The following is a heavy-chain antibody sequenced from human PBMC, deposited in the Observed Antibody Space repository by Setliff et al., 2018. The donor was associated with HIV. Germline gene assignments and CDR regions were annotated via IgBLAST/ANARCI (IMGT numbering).Heavy chain of an antibody. CDR2: ISSSSSYT. V-gene: IGHV3-11*05. Sequence: PGGSLRLSCAASGFTFSDYYMSWIRQAPGKGLEWVSYISSSSSYTNYADSVKGRFTISRDNAKNSLYLQMNSLRAEDTAVYYCAREATPRHSSGWVYFDYWGQGMMVTV. CDR3: AREATPRHSSGWVYFDY. CDR1: GFTFSDYY. J-gene: IGHJ4*02. D-gene: IGHD6-19*01.